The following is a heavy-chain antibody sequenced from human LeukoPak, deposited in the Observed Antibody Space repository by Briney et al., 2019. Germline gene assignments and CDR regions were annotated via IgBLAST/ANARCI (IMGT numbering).Heavy chain of an antibody. V-gene: IGHV1-2*02. Sequence: GESLKISCKGSGYSFSNYWIGWVRQAPGQGLEWMGWINPNSGGTNYAQKFQGRVTMTRDTSNSTAYMELSRLRSADTAVYYCARVRDGYPTFDYWGQGTLITVSS. D-gene: IGHD5-24*01. CDR2: INPNSGGT. J-gene: IGHJ4*02. CDR1: GYSFSNYW. CDR3: ARVRDGYPTFDY.